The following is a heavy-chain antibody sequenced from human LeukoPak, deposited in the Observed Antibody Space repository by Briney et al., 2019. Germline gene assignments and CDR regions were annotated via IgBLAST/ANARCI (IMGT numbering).Heavy chain of an antibody. Sequence: EASVKLSCKASGGTFSSYAISWVRQAPGQGLEWMGRIIPILGIANYAQKFQGRVTITADKSTSTAYMELSSLRSEDTAVYYCARDVGTRTNDYWGQGTLVTVSS. CDR3: ARDVGTRTNDY. J-gene: IGHJ4*02. CDR1: GGTFSSYA. CDR2: IIPILGIA. D-gene: IGHD2-8*01. V-gene: IGHV1-69*04.